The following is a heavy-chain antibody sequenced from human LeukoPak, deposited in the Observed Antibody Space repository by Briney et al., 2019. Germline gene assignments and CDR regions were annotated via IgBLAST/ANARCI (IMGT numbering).Heavy chain of an antibody. CDR1: GYTFTSYG. J-gene: IGHJ4*02. V-gene: IGHV1-18*01. CDR3: ARDLRRGSSSWYVSGGDY. D-gene: IGHD6-13*01. CDR2: ITAYNDNT. Sequence: ASVKVSCKASGYTFTSYGISWVRQAPGQGLEWMGWITAYNDNTYYAQKLQGRVTMTTDTSTSTAYMELRSLGSDDTAVYYCARDLRRGSSSWYVSGGDYWGQGTLVTVSS.